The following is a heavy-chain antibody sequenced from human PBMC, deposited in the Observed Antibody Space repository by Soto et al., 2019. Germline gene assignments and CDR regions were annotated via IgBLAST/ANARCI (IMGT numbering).Heavy chain of an antibody. CDR3: ASAQAYLNAFDI. CDR1: GGSISSSNW. CDR2: IYHSGST. V-gene: IGHV4-4*02. Sequence: PSETLSLTCAVSGGSISSSNWWSWVRQPPGKGLEWIGEIYHSGSTNYNPSLKSRVTISVDKSKNQFSLKLSSVTAADTAVYYCASAQAYLNAFDIWGQGTMVTVSS. J-gene: IGHJ3*02.